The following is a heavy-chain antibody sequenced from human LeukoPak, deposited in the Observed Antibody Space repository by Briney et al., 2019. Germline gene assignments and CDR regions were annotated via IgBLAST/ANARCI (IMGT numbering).Heavy chain of an antibody. J-gene: IGHJ6*03. D-gene: IGHD6-13*01. Sequence: GESLTLSCAASGFTFSSYQKNWVRQAPGQGLEWVSYISSSGSTTYYADSVKGRFSISRDNAKNSLYLQMNSLRGEDTAVYCCAREYSSKPYMDVGGKGTTVTVSS. CDR3: AREYSSKPYMDV. CDR1: GFTFSSYQ. V-gene: IGHV3-48*03. CDR2: ISSSGSTT.